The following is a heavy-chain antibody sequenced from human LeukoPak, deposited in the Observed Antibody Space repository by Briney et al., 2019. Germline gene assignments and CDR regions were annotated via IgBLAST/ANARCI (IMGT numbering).Heavy chain of an antibody. CDR1: GFDFSSNW. V-gene: IGHV3-74*01. CDR3: ARGPGDFDASDI. D-gene: IGHD1-14*01. Sequence: QSGGSLRLSCAASGFDFSSNWMHWVRHAPGQGLVWVSRIKGDGISTNYADSVKGRFTISRDNVKQSLGLQMNSLRVEDTAVYYCARGPGDFDASDIWGQGTMVTVSS. J-gene: IGHJ3*02. CDR2: IKGDGIST.